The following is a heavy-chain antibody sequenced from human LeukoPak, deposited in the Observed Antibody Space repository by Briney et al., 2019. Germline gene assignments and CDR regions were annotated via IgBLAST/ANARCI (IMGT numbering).Heavy chain of an antibody. CDR3: ARSLSYGDDY. D-gene: IGHD5-18*01. J-gene: IGHJ4*02. Sequence: PSETLSLTCTVSGGSISSYYWGWIRQPPGKGLEWIGSIYYSGSTYYNPSLKSRVTISVDTSKNQFSLKLSSVTAADTAVYYCARSLSYGDDYWGQGTLVTVSS. V-gene: IGHV4-39*07. CDR2: IYYSGST. CDR1: GGSISSYY.